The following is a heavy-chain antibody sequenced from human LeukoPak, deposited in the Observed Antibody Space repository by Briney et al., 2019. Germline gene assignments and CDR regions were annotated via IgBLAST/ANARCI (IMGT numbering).Heavy chain of an antibody. J-gene: IGHJ4*02. CDR3: TTEAASITMIVVVTPG. Sequence: GGSLRLSCAASGFTFSNAWISWVRQAPGKGLEWVGRIKSKTDGGTTDYAAPVKGRFTISRDDSKNTLYLQMNSLKTEDTAVYYCTTEAASITMIVVVTPGWGQGTLVTVSS. V-gene: IGHV3-15*01. CDR1: GFTFSNAW. D-gene: IGHD3-22*01. CDR2: IKSKTDGGTT.